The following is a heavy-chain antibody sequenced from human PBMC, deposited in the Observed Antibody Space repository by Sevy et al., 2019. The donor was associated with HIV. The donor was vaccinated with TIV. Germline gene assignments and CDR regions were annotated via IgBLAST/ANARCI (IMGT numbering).Heavy chain of an antibody. CDR3: AKDGLHSGDFEYFQD. Sequence: GGSLRLSCAASGFTFSSYAMTWVRQAPGKGLDWDSSMTGSGSITYYGDSVKGRFTISRDNSKNTLYLQMNNLRVEDTALYYCAKDGLHSGDFEYFQDWGQGTLVTVSS. CDR1: GFTFSSYA. D-gene: IGHD2-21*02. CDR2: MTGSGSIT. J-gene: IGHJ1*01. V-gene: IGHV3-23*01.